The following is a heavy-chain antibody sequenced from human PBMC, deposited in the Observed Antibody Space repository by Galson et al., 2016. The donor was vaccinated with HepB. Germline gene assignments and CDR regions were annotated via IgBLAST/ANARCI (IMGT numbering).Heavy chain of an antibody. CDR1: GDSVSSNNAG. CDR3: ARDPRDPYYYDGSGFDS. V-gene: IGHV6-1*01. D-gene: IGHD3-22*01. Sequence: CAISGDSVSSNNAGWHWIRQSPSRGLEWLGRTYYRSKWYNDYAVSVKSRIAIDPDTSKNQFSLQLNSVTPEDSAVYFCARDPRDPYYYDGSGFDSWGQGILVTVSS. CDR2: TYYRSKWYN. J-gene: IGHJ4*02.